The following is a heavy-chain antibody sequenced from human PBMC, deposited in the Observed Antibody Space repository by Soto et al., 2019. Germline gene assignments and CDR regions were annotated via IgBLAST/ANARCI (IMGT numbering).Heavy chain of an antibody. J-gene: IGHJ3*02. V-gene: IGHV1-3*01. CDR1: GYTFTSYG. D-gene: IGHD2-21*02. CDR2: INAGNGNT. CDR3: ARQSAYCGGDCYYYDAFDI. Sequence: ASVKVSCKASGYTFTSYGISWVRQAPGQRLEWMGWINAGNGNTKYSQKFQGRVTIARDTSASTAYMELSSLRSEDTAVYYCARQSAYCGGDCYYYDAFDIWGQGTMVTVSS.